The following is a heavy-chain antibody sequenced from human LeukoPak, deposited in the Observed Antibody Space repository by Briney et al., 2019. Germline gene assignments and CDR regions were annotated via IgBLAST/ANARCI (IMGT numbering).Heavy chain of an antibody. Sequence: EGSLRLSCAASGFTFSSYSMNWVRQAPGKGLEWVSSISSSSSYIYYADSVKGRFTISRDNAKNSLYLQMNSLRAEDTAVYYCARIYYGSGSQTLDYWGQGTLVTVSS. D-gene: IGHD3-10*01. CDR3: ARIYYGSGSQTLDY. CDR1: GFTFSSYS. CDR2: ISSSSSYI. V-gene: IGHV3-21*01. J-gene: IGHJ4*02.